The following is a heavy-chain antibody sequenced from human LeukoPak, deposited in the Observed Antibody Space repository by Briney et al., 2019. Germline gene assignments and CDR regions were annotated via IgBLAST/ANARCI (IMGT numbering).Heavy chain of an antibody. CDR2: IYYSGST. CDR3: ASSTLYSSSFDY. CDR1: GGSISSYY. D-gene: IGHD6-13*01. J-gene: IGHJ4*02. Sequence: ASETLSLTCTVSGGSISSYYWSWIRQPPGKGLEWIVYIYYSGSTNYNPSLKSRVTISVDTSKNQFSLKLSSVTAADTAVYYCASSTLYSSSFDYWGQGTLVTVSS. V-gene: IGHV4-59*01.